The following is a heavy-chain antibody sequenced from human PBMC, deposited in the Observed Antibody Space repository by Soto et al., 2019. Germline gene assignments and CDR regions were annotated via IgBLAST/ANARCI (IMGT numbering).Heavy chain of an antibody. V-gene: IGHV3-7*05. D-gene: IGHD2-8*01. Sequence: EVQVVESGGGLVQPGGSLRVSCAASELTFSSFWVSWVRQAPGKGLEWVADINEDGTENYYADAVKGRFTISRDNAKNALYLQMNHLRAGDTAVYFCAKSPMVRTFHYGMDVWGQGTTVTVSS. J-gene: IGHJ6*02. CDR2: INEDGTEN. CDR3: AKSPMVRTFHYGMDV. CDR1: ELTFSSFW.